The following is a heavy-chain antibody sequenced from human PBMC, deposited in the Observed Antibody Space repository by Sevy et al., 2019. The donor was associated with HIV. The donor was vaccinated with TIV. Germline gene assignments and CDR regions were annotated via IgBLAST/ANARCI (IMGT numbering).Heavy chain of an antibody. CDR1: GFTFSSYA. J-gene: IGHJ1*01. CDR2: ISGSGGST. V-gene: IGHV3-23*01. D-gene: IGHD3-3*01. CDR3: AKGNKGDYDFWSGYPAEYFQH. Sequence: GGSLRLSCAASGFTFSSYAMSWVRQAPGKGLEWVSAISGSGGSTYYADSVKGRFTISRDNSKNTLYLQMNSLRAEDTAVYYCAKGNKGDYDFWSGYPAEYFQHWGQGTLLTVSS.